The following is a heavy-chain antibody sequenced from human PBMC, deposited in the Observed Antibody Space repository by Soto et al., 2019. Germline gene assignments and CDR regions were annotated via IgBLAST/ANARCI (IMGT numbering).Heavy chain of an antibody. CDR3: ARGYCSSTSCYIWDNWFDP. V-gene: IGHV4-59*01. CDR2: IYNIGST. D-gene: IGHD2-2*02. Sequence: SETLSLTCTVSGGSISGYYWSWLRQPPGKGLEWIGYIYNIGSTNYNPSLRSRVTISVDTSKNQFSLKLSSVTAADTAVYYCARGYCSSTSCYIWDNWFDPWGQGTLVTVSS. CDR1: GGSISGYY. J-gene: IGHJ5*02.